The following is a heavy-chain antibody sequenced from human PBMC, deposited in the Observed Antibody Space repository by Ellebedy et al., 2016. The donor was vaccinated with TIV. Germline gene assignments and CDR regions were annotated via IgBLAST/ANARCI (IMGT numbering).Heavy chain of an antibody. Sequence: GESLKISXAASGFTFSSYSMNWVRQAPGKGLEWVSSISSSSSYIYYADSVKGRFTISRDNAKNSLYLQMNSLRAEDTAVYYCARDPSQWDWFDPWGQGTLVTVSS. D-gene: IGHD1-26*01. V-gene: IGHV3-21*01. CDR1: GFTFSSYS. CDR3: ARDPSQWDWFDP. CDR2: ISSSSSYI. J-gene: IGHJ5*02.